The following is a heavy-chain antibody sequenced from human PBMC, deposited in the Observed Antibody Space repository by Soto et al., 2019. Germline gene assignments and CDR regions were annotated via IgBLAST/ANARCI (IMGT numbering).Heavy chain of an antibody. D-gene: IGHD6-6*01. V-gene: IGHV4-4*02. CDR2: MSNSGTT. CDR1: GDSVSTNYW. J-gene: IGHJ4*02. Sequence: PSETLSLTCAVSGDSVSTNYWWGWVRQSPVTGLEWIGDMSNSGTTNYSPSLKSRVTLSVDTSKNQFSLELKSVTAADTAVYFGGISSGSYTIHSWGQRTLLPVSS. CDR3: GISSGSYTIHS.